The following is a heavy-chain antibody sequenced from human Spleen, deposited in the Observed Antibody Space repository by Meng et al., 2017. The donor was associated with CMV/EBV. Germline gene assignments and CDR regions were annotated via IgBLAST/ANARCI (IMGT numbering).Heavy chain of an antibody. CDR2: IIPLFDTT. V-gene: IGHV1-69*13. CDR3: ARAGYIYGDDYYYYGMDV. D-gene: IGHD5-18*01. CDR1: GYTLTELS. J-gene: IGHJ6*02. Sequence: SVKVSCKVSGYTLTELSRHWVRQAPGQGLEWMGGIIPLFDTTNYAQRFQGRVTITADESTSTAYMELSSLTSEDTAVYYCARAGYIYGDDYYYYGMDVWGLGTTVTVSS.